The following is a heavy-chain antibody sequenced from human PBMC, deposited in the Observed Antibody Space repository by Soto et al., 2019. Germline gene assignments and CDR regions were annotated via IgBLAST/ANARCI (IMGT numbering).Heavy chain of an antibody. J-gene: IGHJ4*02. D-gene: IGHD1-26*01. CDR1: GFTFSAYT. V-gene: IGHV3-48*02. CDR2: ISSSSSTI. CDR3: ARRGSGTSPNFDY. Sequence: EVRLVESGGGLVQPGGSLRLSCAASGFTFSAYTMNWVRQAPGKGLEWISYISSSSSTIFYADSVKGRFTISRDNAKNSLYLQMNSLRDEDTAVYYCARRGSGTSPNFDYWGQGTLVTVSS.